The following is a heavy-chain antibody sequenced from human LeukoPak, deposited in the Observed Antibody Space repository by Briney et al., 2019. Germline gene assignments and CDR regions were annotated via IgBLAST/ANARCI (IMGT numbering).Heavy chain of an antibody. J-gene: IGHJ4*02. CDR1: GYSFTSYW. CDR2: IYPGDSDT. V-gene: IGHV5-51*01. CDR3: ARLLASITIFGVVIPYYFDY. Sequence: GESLQISCKGSGYSFTSYWIGWVRQMPGKGLEWMGIIYPGDSDTRYSPSFQGQVTISADKSISTAYLQWSSLKASDTAMYYCARLLASITIFGVVIPYYFDYWGQGTLVTVSS. D-gene: IGHD3-3*01.